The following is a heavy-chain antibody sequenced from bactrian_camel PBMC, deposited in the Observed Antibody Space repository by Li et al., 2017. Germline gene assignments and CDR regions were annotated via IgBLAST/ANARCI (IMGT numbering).Heavy chain of an antibody. CDR2: IGSDGDT. J-gene: IGHJ6*01. CDR1: ANIATRC. V-gene: IGHV3S53*01. Sequence: HVQLVESGGGSVQAGVSLKLSCTASANIATRCMAWFRHAPGKEREGIAAIGSDGDTTYSDSVKGRAIISKDMPKNALYLEMNNLKPEDTAMYYCAAEALRHDTYCYSHSASFGYWGQGTQVTVS. D-gene: IGHD2*01. CDR3: AAEALRHDTYCYSHSASFGY.